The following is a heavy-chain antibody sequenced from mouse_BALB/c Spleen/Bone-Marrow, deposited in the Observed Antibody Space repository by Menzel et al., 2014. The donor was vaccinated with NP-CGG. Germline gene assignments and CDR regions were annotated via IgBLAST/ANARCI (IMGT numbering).Heavy chain of an antibody. J-gene: IGHJ4*01. D-gene: IGHD1-1*01. CDR3: ARSGIGYYYGSNSYAMDY. Sequence: DVKLVESGGGLVQPGGSRKLSCAASGFTFSSFGMHWVRQAPEKGLEWVAYISSGSSTIYYADTVKGRFTISRDNPKNTLFLQMSSPRSEDTAMYYCARSGIGYYYGSNSYAMDYWGQGTSVTVSS. CDR1: GFTFSSFG. CDR2: ISSGSSTI. V-gene: IGHV5-17*02.